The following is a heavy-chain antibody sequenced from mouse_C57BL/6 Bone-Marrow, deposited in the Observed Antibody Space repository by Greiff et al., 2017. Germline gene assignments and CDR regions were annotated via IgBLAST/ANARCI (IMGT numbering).Heavy chain of an antibody. J-gene: IGHJ3*01. CDR3: ARGGTYYYGSSSWFAY. CDR1: GYTFTSYG. V-gene: IGHV1-81*01. D-gene: IGHD1-1*01. Sequence: VQLQQSGAELARPGASVKLSCKASGYTFTSYGISWVKQRTGQGLEWIGEIYPRSGNTYYNEKFKGKATLTADNSSSTAYMELRSLTSEDSAVYFCARGGTYYYGSSSWFAYWGQGTLVTVSA. CDR2: IYPRSGNT.